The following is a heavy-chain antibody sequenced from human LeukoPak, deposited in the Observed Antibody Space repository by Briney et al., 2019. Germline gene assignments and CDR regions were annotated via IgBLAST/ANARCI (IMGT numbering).Heavy chain of an antibody. CDR3: VRGDRYFFDY. J-gene: IGHJ4*02. V-gene: IGHV3-48*03. D-gene: IGHD1-14*01. CDR2: IVNTGRTR. Sequence: GGSLRLSCAASGFRFSSYEMNWVRQAPGRGLEWVSYIVNTGRTRYYVDSVKGRFTVSRDNAKNSMYLQMNSLRAEDTAIYYCVRGDRYFFDYWGQGTLVTVSS. CDR1: GFRFSSYE.